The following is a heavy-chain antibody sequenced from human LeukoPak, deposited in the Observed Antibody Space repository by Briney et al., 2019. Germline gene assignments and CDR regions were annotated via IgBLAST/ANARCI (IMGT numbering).Heavy chain of an antibody. CDR2: IKQDGSEK. Sequence: GGSLRLSCAASGFTVSSNYMSWVRQAPGKGLEWVANIKQDGSEKYYVDSVKGRFTISRDNAKNSLYLQMNSLRAEDTAVYYCARDAHIEYYYDSSGYHPWGQGTLVTVSS. V-gene: IGHV3-7*01. D-gene: IGHD3-22*01. CDR1: GFTVSSNY. CDR3: ARDAHIEYYYDSSGYHP. J-gene: IGHJ5*02.